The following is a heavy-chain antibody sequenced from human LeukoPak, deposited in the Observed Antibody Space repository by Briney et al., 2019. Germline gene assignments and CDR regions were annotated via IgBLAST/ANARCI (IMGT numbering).Heavy chain of an antibody. V-gene: IGHV1-24*01. Sequence: ASVKVSCKVSGYTLTELSMHWVRQAPGKGLEWMGGFDPEDGETIYAQKFQGRVTMTKDTSTDTAYMELSSLRSEDTAVYYCARVGYGGRYYYYGMDVWGQGTTVTVSS. CDR1: GYTLTELS. D-gene: IGHD4-23*01. CDR3: ARVGYGGRYYYYGMDV. CDR2: FDPEDGET. J-gene: IGHJ6*02.